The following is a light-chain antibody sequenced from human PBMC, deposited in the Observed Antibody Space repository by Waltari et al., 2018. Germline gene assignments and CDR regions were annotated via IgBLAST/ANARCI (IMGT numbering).Light chain of an antibody. CDR2: LAT. V-gene: IGKV2-28*01. CDR1: QSLLPPNGDKY. J-gene: IGKJ2*03. CDR3: MQVLQTPPYS. Sequence: DIATTQSPLYLTFTPGEPASIFCRSIQSLLPPNGDKYLDLYLQKPGQSPQLLIYLATKRAAGVPDRFSGSGSGTDFTLQISRVEAEDVGVYYCMQVLQTPPYSFGQGTKLEIK.